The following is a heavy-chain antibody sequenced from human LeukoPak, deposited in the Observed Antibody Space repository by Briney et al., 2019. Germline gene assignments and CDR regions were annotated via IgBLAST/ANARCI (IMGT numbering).Heavy chain of an antibody. V-gene: IGHV3-48*03. CDR2: ISSSGSTI. CDR1: GFTFSSYE. J-gene: IGHJ4*02. Sequence: GGSLRLSCAASGFTFSSYEMNWVRQAPGKGLEWVSYISSSGSTIYYADSVKGRFTISRDNAKNSLYLQMNSLRAEDTAAYYCARLRGQWLAPTDYWGQGTLVTVSS. D-gene: IGHD6-19*01. CDR3: ARLRGQWLAPTDY.